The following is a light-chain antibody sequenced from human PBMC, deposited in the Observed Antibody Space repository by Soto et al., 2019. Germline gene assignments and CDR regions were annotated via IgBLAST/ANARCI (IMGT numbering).Light chain of an antibody. CDR2: EVS. Sequence: QSALTQPASVSGSPGQSITISCTGTSSDVGGYNYVSWHQQHPGKAPKLMIYEVSNRPSGVSNRFSGSKSGNTASLTISGLQAEDEADYYCNSYTSSSTYVVFGGGTKLTVL. CDR3: NSYTSSSTYVV. V-gene: IGLV2-14*01. J-gene: IGLJ2*01. CDR1: SSDVGGYNY.